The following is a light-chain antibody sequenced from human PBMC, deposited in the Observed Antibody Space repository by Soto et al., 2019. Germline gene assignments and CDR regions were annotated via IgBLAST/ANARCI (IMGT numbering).Light chain of an antibody. CDR3: QQYNNWPPLT. CDR1: QSLSNN. CDR2: CAS. Sequence: EIVMTQSPATLSVSPGERATLSCRASQSLSNNLAWYQQKPGQAPRLLIYCASTRATGIPARFSGSGPGTEFTLTISSLQSEDFAVYYCQQYNNWPPLTFGGGTKVDIK. V-gene: IGKV3-15*01. J-gene: IGKJ4*01.